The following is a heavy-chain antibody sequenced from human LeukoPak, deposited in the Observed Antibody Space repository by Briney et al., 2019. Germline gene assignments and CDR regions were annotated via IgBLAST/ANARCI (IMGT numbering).Heavy chain of an antibody. CDR3: ARGVLPASLDY. CDR1: GYTFTGYY. J-gene: IGHJ4*02. V-gene: IGHV1-2*02. CDR2: INPNSGGT. D-gene: IGHD2-2*01. Sequence: ASVMVSCKASGYTFTGYYIHWVRQAPGPGLEWMGWINPNSGGTNYAQKFQGRVTMTRDTSISTVYMDLSGLTYDDAAVYYCARGVLPASLDYWGQGTPVTVSS.